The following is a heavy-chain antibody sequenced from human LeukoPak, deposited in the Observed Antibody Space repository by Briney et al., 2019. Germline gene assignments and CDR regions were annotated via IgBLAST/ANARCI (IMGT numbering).Heavy chain of an antibody. J-gene: IGHJ6*03. CDR3: ARVGSSSKVHYYYYMDV. D-gene: IGHD6-13*01. CDR1: GGSISSGGYS. CDR2: IYHSGIT. Sequence: PSQTLSLTCAVSGGSISSGGYSWSWIRQPPGKGLEWIGYIYHSGITYYNPSLKSRVTISVDTSKNQFSLKLSSVTAADTAVYYCARVGSSSKVHYYYYMDVWGKGTTVTVSS. V-gene: IGHV4-30-2*01.